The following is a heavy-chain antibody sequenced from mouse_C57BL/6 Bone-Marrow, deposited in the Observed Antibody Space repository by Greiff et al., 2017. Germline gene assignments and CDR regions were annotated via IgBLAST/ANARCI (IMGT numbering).Heavy chain of an antibody. V-gene: IGHV1-19*01. CDR2: INPYNGGT. CDR1: GYTFTDYY. Sequence: EVQLQQSGPVLVKPGASVKMSCKASGYTFTDYYMNWVKQSHGKSLEWIGVINPYNGGTSYNQKFKGKATLTVDKSSSTAYMELNSLTSEDSAVYYCARGGFYYGSRYFDYWGQGTTLTVSS. J-gene: IGHJ2*01. CDR3: ARGGFYYGSRYFDY. D-gene: IGHD1-1*01.